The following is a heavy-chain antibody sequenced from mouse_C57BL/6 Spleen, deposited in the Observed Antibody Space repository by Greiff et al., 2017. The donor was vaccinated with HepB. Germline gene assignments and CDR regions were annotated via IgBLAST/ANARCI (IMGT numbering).Heavy chain of an antibody. CDR1: GYTFTSYW. CDR2: IDPSDSYT. V-gene: IGHV1-50*01. Sequence: QVQLKESGAELVKPGASVKLSCKASGYTFTSYWMQWVKQRPGQGLEWIGEIDPSDSYTNYNQKFKGKATLTVDTSSSTAYMQLSSLTSEDSAVYYCARSYYGNYEFAYWGQGTLVTVSA. CDR3: ARSYYGNYEFAY. J-gene: IGHJ3*01. D-gene: IGHD2-10*01.